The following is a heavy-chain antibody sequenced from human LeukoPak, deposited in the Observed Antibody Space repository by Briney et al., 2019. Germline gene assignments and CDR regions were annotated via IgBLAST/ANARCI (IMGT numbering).Heavy chain of an antibody. V-gene: IGHV4-39*07. D-gene: IGHD3-22*01. CDR2: IYYSGST. Sequence: SETLSLTCTVSGGSISSSSYYWGWIRQPPGKGLEWIGSIYYSGSTYYNPSLKSRVTISVDTSKNQFSLKLSSVTAADTAVYYCTRRRAHYYDSSGYYSRPQRVFDIWGQGTMVTVSS. CDR1: GGSISSSSYY. CDR3: TRRRAHYYDSSGYYSRPQRVFDI. J-gene: IGHJ3*02.